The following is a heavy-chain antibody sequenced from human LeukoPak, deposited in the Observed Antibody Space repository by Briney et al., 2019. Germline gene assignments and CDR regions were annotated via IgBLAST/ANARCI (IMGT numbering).Heavy chain of an antibody. CDR3: AREVAGIEAYGMDV. J-gene: IGHJ6*02. CDR2: INHSGST. V-gene: IGHV4-34*01. D-gene: IGHD6-19*01. Sequence: SETLSLTCAVYGGSFSGYYWSWIRQPPGKGLEWIGEINHSGSTNYNPSLKSRVTISVDTSKNQFSLKLSSVTAADTAVYYCAREVAGIEAYGMDVWGQGTTVTVSS. CDR1: GGSFSGYY.